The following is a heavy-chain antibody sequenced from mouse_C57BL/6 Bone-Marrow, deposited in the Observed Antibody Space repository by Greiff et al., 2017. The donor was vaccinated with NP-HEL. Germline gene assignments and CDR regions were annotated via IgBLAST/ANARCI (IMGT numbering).Heavy chain of an antibody. J-gene: IGHJ1*03. V-gene: IGHV10-1*01. CDR1: GFSFNTYA. CDR2: IRSKSNNYAT. D-gene: IGHD1-1*01. CDR3: VSRGHCYSSSYWDVDV. Sequence: EVHLVESGGGLVQPKGSLKLSCAASGFSFNTYAMNWVRQAPGKGLEWVARIRSKSNNYATYYVDSVKDRFTISRDDSESMLYLQMNNLKTEDTAMYYYVSRGHCYSSSYWDVDVWGTGTTVTVSS.